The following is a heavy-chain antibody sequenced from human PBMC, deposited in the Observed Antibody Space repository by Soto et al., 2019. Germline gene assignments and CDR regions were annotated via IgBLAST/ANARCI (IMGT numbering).Heavy chain of an antibody. J-gene: IGHJ4*02. CDR2: ISYDGSNK. D-gene: IGHD3-10*01. V-gene: IGHV3-30-3*01. CDR3: ARDGYGSGSYYSPFDY. Sequence: QVQLVESGGGVVQPGRSLRLSCAASGFTFSSYAMHWVRQAPGKGLEWVAVISYDGSNKYYADSVKGRFTISRDNSKNTLYLQMNSLRAEDTAVYYCARDGYGSGSYYSPFDYWGQGTLVTVSS. CDR1: GFTFSSYA.